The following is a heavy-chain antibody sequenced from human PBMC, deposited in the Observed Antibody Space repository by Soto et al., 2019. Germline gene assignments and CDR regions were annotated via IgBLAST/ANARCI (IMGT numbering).Heavy chain of an antibody. Sequence: EVQLVESGGGLVQPGGSLRLSCSASGFTFSSYDMHWVRQGTGKGLEWVSAIGTTGDTYYAGSVKGRFTISRENAKNSLYLQMXSLXXXXTAIYFCARAIGPTLFDYWGQGTLVTVSS. D-gene: IGHD3-22*01. CDR3: ARAIGPTLFDY. CDR2: IGTTGDT. J-gene: IGHJ4*02. V-gene: IGHV3-13*04. CDR1: GFTFSSYD.